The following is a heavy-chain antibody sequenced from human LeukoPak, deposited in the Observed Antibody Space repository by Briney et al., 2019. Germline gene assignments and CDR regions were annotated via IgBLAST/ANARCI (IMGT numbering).Heavy chain of an antibody. CDR3: ARFRAVIDYLIDY. Sequence: ASAKVSCKASGYTFTGYYMHWVRQALGQGLEWMGWINPNSGGTNYAQKFQGRVTMTRDTSISTAYMELSRLRSDDTAVYYCARFRAVIDYLIDYWGQGTLVTVSS. D-gene: IGHD3-10*01. V-gene: IGHV1-2*02. CDR2: INPNSGGT. CDR1: GYTFTGYY. J-gene: IGHJ4*02.